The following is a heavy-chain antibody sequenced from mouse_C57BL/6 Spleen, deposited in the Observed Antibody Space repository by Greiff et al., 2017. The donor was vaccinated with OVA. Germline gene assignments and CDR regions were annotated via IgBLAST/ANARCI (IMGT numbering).Heavy chain of an antibody. CDR2: IYPGDGDT. CDR1: GYAFSSSW. Sequence: QVQLKESGPELVKPGASVKISCKASGYAFSSSWMNWVKQRPGKGLEWIGRIYPGDGDTNYNGKFKGKATLTADKSSSTAYMQLSSLTSEDSAVYFCARRNYYGTGDYFDYWGQGTTLTVSS. D-gene: IGHD1-1*01. J-gene: IGHJ2*01. CDR3: ARRNYYGTGDYFDY. V-gene: IGHV1-82*01.